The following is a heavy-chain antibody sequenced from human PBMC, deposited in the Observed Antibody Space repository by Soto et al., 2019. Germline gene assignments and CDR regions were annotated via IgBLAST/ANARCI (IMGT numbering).Heavy chain of an antibody. D-gene: IGHD6-25*01. CDR1: GFTVSSNY. V-gene: IGHV3-66*01. J-gene: IGHJ6*03. CDR2: IYSGGST. CDR3: SAAYYYYYYRDV. Sequence: EVQLVESGGGLVQPGGSLRLSCAASGFTVSSNYMSWVRQAPGKGLEWVSVIYSGGSTYYADSVKGRFTISRDNSKNTLYLQMNNLRAEDTAVYYCSAAYYYYYYRDVWGKGTTITVSS.